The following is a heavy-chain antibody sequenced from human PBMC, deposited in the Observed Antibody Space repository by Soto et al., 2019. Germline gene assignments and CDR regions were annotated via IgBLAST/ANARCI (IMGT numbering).Heavy chain of an antibody. J-gene: IGHJ5*02. CDR3: SRGRDPHKGGRT. CDR2: IIVPSDTK. V-gene: IGHV1-69*13. CDR1: RDTSRNTA. Sequence: VKLSSKASRDTSRNTALSWPRQSPGQGPEWMARIIVPSDTKIYAPKFQGRVTISADKSSRTVYMELSSLKSDDTAVYFCSRGRDPHKGGRTWGQGPLVTVSS. D-gene: IGHD3-16*01.